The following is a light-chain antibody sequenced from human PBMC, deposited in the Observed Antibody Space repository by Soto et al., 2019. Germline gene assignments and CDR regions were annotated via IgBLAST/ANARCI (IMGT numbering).Light chain of an antibody. J-gene: IGKJ2*01. CDR2: DAS. Sequence: DIQMTQSPSTLSASVGDRVTITCRASQSISSWLAWYQQKPGKAPKLLIYDASSLESGVPSRFSGSGSRTEFTLTISSLQPDDFATYYCQQYNSYSPETFGQGTKLEIK. CDR1: QSISSW. V-gene: IGKV1-5*01. CDR3: QQYNSYSPET.